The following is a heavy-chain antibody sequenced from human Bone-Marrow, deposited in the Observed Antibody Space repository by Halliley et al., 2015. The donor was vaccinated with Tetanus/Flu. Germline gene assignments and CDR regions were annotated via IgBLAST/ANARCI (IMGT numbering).Heavy chain of an antibody. CDR3: ARADDLEELHY. D-gene: IGHD1-26*01. V-gene: IGHV3-21*01. CDR1: GFNFRGST. Sequence: AASGFNFRGSTMNWVRQAPGKGLEWVSSISSGSNYIHYRDSVKGRFTISRDNPKNALYLQMNSLRAEDTAVYYCARADDLEELHYWGQGTRVPLSS. CDR2: ISSGSNYI. J-gene: IGHJ4*02.